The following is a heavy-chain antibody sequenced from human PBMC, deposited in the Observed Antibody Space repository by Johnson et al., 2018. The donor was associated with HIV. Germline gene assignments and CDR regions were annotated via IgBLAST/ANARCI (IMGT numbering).Heavy chain of an antibody. Sequence: VQLVESGGGVVRPGGSLRLSCAASGFIFSDYCMSWIRQAPGKGLEWVSGISCSGSTIYYADSVKGRFTISRDNAKNSLYLQMNSLRVEDTALDYCARGQEGPFDIWGQGTMVTVSS. V-gene: IGHV3-11*01. CDR1: GFIFSDYC. J-gene: IGHJ3*02. CDR2: ISCSGSTI. CDR3: ARGQEGPFDI.